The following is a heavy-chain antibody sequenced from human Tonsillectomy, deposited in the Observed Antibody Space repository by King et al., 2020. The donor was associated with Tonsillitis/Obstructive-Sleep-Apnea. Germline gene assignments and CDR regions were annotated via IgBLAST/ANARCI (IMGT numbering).Heavy chain of an antibody. CDR3: ARAVGMKSRFFDD. Sequence: VQLVESGGGLVQPGGSLRLSCAASGFTVSSNYMNWVRQAPGKGLEWVSVMYSGETTYYADSVKGRSTISRDTSKNTLYLQMSSLRAEDTAVYFCARAVGMKSRFFDDWGQGTLVTVSS. J-gene: IGHJ5*02. D-gene: IGHD1-26*01. CDR1: GFTVSSNY. CDR2: MYSGETT. V-gene: IGHV3-66*01.